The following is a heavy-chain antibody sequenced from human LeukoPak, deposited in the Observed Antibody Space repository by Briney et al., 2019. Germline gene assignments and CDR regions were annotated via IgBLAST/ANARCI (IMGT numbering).Heavy chain of an antibody. CDR2: INHSGGT. V-gene: IGHV4-34*01. J-gene: IGHJ5*02. Sequence: PSETLSLTCAVYGGSFSGYYWSWIRQPPGKGLEWIGEINHSGGTNYNPSLKSRVTISVDTSKNQFSLKLSSVTAADTAVFYCARDMTTWWYNWFDPWGQGTLVTVSS. CDR1: GGSFSGYY. D-gene: IGHD4-11*01. CDR3: ARDMTTWWYNWFDP.